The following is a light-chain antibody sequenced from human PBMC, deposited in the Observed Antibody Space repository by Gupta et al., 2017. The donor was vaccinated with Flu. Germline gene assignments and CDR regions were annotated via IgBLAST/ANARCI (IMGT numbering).Light chain of an antibody. J-gene: IGLJ2*01. CDR2: ESK. CDR3: GTWHSTLSAVV. CDR1: STNSGRKH. Sequence: KVTISCAGSSTNSGRKHVSWYQQLPATAPKLLSYESKKRPPGIPDRFSGSKSGTSATLGIAGLQTGDEADYYCGTWHSTLSAVVFGGGTKLTVL. V-gene: IGLV1-51*02.